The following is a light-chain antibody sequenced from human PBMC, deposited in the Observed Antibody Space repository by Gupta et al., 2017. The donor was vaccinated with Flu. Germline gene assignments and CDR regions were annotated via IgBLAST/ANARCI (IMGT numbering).Light chain of an antibody. CDR3: QVWASNSDHVV. CDR1: NIGSKG. CDR2: DDS. Sequence: GQTARFTCGGNNIGSKGVHWYQRKPGQDPVLDVYDDSARPSGIPERLSCSNSGNTANPPISSVEAGDEADDYCQVWASNSDHVVFGGGTKLTVL. V-gene: IGLV3-21*02. J-gene: IGLJ2*01.